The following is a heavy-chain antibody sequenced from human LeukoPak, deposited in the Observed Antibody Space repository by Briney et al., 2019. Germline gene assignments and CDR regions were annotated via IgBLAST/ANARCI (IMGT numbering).Heavy chain of an antibody. Sequence: GRTLRLSCVASGFTFSRYGMHWVRQAPGKGLEWVAIILYNGSNKYYGDSMKGRFTISRDTSKNTLYLQMDSLRAEDTAVYYCASGDTTGYSGAAFNIWGQGTMVTVSS. CDR3: ASGDTTGYSGAAFNI. V-gene: IGHV3-33*03. CDR1: GFTFSRYG. CDR2: ILYNGSNK. J-gene: IGHJ3*02. D-gene: IGHD3-22*01.